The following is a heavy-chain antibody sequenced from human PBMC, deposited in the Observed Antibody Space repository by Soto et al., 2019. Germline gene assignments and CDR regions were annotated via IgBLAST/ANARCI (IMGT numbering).Heavy chain of an antibody. CDR1: GGSISSYY. V-gene: IGHV4-59*01. CDR2: IYYSGST. J-gene: IGHJ5*02. CDR3: ARGPVSIAAKYNWFDP. Sequence: PSETLSLTCTVSGGSISSYYWSWIRQPPGKGLEWIGYIYYSGSTNYNPSLKSRVTISVDTSKNQFSLKLSSVTAADTAVYYCARGPVSIAAKYNWFDPWGQGTLVTVSS. D-gene: IGHD6-6*01.